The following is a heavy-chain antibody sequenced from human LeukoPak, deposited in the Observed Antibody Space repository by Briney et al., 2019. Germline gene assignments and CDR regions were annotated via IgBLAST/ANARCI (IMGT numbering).Heavy chain of an antibody. V-gene: IGHV4-31*03. CDR3: ARGIVVVPAPYFDY. Sequence: PSKTLSLTCTVTGGSISSGGYYWSWIRQHPGKGLEWIGYIYYSGSTYYNPSLKSRVTISVDTSKNQFSLKLSSVTAADTAVYYCARGIVVVPAPYFDYWGQGTLVTVSS. CDR2: IYYSGST. J-gene: IGHJ4*02. D-gene: IGHD2-2*01. CDR1: GGSISSGGYY.